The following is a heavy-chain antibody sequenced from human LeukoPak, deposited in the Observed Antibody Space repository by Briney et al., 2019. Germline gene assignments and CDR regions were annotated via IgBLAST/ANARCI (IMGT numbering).Heavy chain of an antibody. CDR3: AKRAPVTGGFDI. D-gene: IGHD2-21*02. CDR1: GLTLGTYA. Sequence: GGSLRLSCTVSGLTLGTYAMSWVRQAPGKGLDWVSGISGSGESTYYADSVKGRFTISRDKPKNTVYLQMNSLRAEDTAVYYCAKRAPVTGGFDIWGQGTVVTVSP. J-gene: IGHJ3*02. V-gene: IGHV3-23*01. CDR2: ISGSGEST.